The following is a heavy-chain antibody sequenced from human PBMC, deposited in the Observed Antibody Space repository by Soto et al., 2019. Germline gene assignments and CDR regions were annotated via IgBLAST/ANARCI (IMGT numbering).Heavy chain of an antibody. CDR1: GGSISSYY. CDR2: IYYSGST. J-gene: IGHJ3*02. Sequence: SETLSLTCTVSGGSISSYYWSWIRQPPGKGLEWIGYIYYSGSTNYNPSLKSRVTISVDTSKNQFSLKLSSVTAADTAVYYCARGFELQDDFWSGSLGHAFDIWGQGTMVTVSS. V-gene: IGHV4-59*01. CDR3: ARGFELQDDFWSGSLGHAFDI. D-gene: IGHD3-3*01.